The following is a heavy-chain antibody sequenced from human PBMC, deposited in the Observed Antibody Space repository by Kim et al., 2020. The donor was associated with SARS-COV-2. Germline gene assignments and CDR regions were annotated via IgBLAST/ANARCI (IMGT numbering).Heavy chain of an antibody. J-gene: IGHJ3*01. CDR2: SKNKIDGGTT. D-gene: IGHD3-16*01. V-gene: IGHV3-15*01. CDR1: GFTFSNAY. Sequence: GGSLRLSCAGSGFTFSNAYMSWVRQAQGKGLEWVGRSKNKIDGGTTDYAAPVEGRFTISREDSTSMLFLQMNSLKIEDTAVSYCTTECAGPYYFYGTDV. CDR3: TTECAGPYYFYGTDV.